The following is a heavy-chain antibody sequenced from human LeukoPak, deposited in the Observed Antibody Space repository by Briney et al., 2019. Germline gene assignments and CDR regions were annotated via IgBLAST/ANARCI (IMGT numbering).Heavy chain of an antibody. CDR2: VYSSGVG. CDR3: AREEFLHEIDSSGYFVY. J-gene: IGHJ4*02. V-gene: IGHV4-4*07. CDR1: GGSITGYY. Sequence: SETLSLTCTVSGGSITGYYWNWIRQPAGQGLEWLGRVYSSGVGNYNPSLTSRVSMSVDTSKNQFSLKLTSLTAADTAVYYCAREEFLHEIDSSGYFVYWGQGTLVTVSS. D-gene: IGHD3-22*01.